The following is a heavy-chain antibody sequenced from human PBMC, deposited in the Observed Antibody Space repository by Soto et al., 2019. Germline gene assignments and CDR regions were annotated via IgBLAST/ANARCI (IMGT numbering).Heavy chain of an antibody. V-gene: IGHV3-23*01. D-gene: IGHD2-21*02. J-gene: IGHJ1*01. CDR3: AKIRADRIVVVTLRLKYFQH. Sequence: EVQLLESGGGWVQPGGSLRLSCAASGFTFSSYAMSWVRQAPGKGLEWVSAISGSGGSTYYADSVKGRFTISRDNSKNTLYLQMNSLRAEDTAVYYCAKIRADRIVVVTLRLKYFQHWGQGTLVTVSS. CDR2: ISGSGGST. CDR1: GFTFSSYA.